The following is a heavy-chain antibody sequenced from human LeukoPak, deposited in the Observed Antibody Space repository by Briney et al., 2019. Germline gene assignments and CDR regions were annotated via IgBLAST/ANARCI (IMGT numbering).Heavy chain of an antibody. V-gene: IGHV3-53*01. J-gene: IGHJ6*03. Sequence: AGGSLRLSCVASGFTVSSNYMSWVRQAPGKGLEWVSVIYSGGSTYYADSVKGRFTISRDNSKNTLYLQMNSLRAEDTAVYCCASGSGSYRTPYYYMDVWGTGTTVTVSS. CDR2: IYSGGST. CDR1: GFTVSSNY. D-gene: IGHD3-10*01. CDR3: ASGSGSYRTPYYYMDV.